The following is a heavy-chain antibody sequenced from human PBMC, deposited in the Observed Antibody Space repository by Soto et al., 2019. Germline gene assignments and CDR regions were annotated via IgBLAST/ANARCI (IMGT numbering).Heavy chain of an antibody. CDR1: GGAISSGGYY. V-gene: IGHV4-31*03. CDR3: ASSAGTFDY. CDR2: VYYSGST. J-gene: IGHJ4*02. D-gene: IGHD1-1*01. Sequence: SETLSLTCTVSGGAISSGGYYWNWIRQLPGKGLEWIGYVYYSGSTYYNPSLEGRVTISVDTSTNHFSLKLSSLTAADTAVYFCASSAGTFDYWGQGTQVTVSS.